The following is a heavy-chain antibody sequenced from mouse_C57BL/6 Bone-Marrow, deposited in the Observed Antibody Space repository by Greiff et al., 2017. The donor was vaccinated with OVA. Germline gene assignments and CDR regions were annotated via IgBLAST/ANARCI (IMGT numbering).Heavy chain of an antibody. Sequence: QVQLQQPGAELVKPGASVKLSCKASGYTFTSYYMYWLKQRPGQGLEWIGEINPSNVDTNFHEKFKNKATLTVDKSSSTAYMQLSSLTSEDSAVYYCTRGGYGGFAYWGQGTLVTVSA. CDR1: GYTFTSYY. D-gene: IGHD2-2*01. V-gene: IGHV1S81*02. CDR2: INPSNVDT. CDR3: TRGGYGGFAY. J-gene: IGHJ3*01.